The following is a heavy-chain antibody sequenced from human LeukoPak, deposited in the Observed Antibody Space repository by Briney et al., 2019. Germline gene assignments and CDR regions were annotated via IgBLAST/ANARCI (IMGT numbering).Heavy chain of an antibody. CDR2: INPNSGGT. V-gene: IGHV1-2*06. CDR3: ARDGQRGFLEWLRPYYYYYYGMDV. Sequence: GASVKVSCKASGYTFTSYAMHWVRQAPGQGLEWMGRINPNSGGTNYAQKFQGRVTMTRDTSISTAYMELSRLRSDDTAVYYCARDGQRGFLEWLRPYYYYYYGMDVWGQGTTVTVSS. CDR1: GYTFTSYA. J-gene: IGHJ6*02. D-gene: IGHD3-3*01.